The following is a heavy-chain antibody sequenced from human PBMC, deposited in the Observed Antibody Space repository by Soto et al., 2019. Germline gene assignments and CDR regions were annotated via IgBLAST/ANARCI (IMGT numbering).Heavy chain of an antibody. CDR1: GGSISGDY. CDR2: IYYSGST. D-gene: IGHD2-2*01. CDR3: ARDYRRVVPAAKGKNYYYYMDV. Sequence: PSETLSLTCTVSGGSISGDYWSWIRQPPGKGLEWIGYIYYSGSTNYNPSLKSRVTISVDTSKNQFSLKLSSVTAADTAVYYCARDYRRVVPAAKGKNYYYYMDVWGKGTTVTVSS. J-gene: IGHJ6*03. V-gene: IGHV4-59*01.